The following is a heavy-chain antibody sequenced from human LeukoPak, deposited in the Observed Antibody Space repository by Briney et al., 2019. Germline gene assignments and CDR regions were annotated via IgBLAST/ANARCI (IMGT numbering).Heavy chain of an antibody. Sequence: GASLRLSCAASGFTFSSYAMSWVRQAPGKGLEWVSAISGSGGSTYYADSVKGRFTISRDNSKNTLYLQMNSLRAEDTAVYYCARTPGLVPEFDYRGQGTLVTVSS. CDR1: GFTFSSYA. J-gene: IGHJ4*02. D-gene: IGHD1-14*01. V-gene: IGHV3-23*01. CDR3: ARTPGLVPEFDY. CDR2: ISGSGGST.